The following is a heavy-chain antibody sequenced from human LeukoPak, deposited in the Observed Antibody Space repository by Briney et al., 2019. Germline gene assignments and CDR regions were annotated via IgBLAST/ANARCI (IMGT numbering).Heavy chain of an antibody. CDR2: INHSGST. J-gene: IGHJ4*02. CDR1: GGSFSGYY. CDR3: ARGKYSYGY. D-gene: IGHD5-18*01. V-gene: IGHV4-34*01. Sequence: SETLSLTCAVYGGSFSGYYWSWIRQPPGKGLEWIGEINHSGSTNYNLSLKSRVTISVDTSKNQFSLKLSSVTAADTAVYYCARGKYSYGYWGQGTLVTVSS.